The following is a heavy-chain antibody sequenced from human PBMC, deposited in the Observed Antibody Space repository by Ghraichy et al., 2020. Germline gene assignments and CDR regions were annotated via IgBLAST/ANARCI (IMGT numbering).Heavy chain of an antibody. CDR3: AMPLWGGYCFDY. Sequence: GSLRLSCAASGFIFSNYAMSWVRRAPGKGLEWVSAIRSNGGRTYYADSVKGRFVISRDNSKNTLYLQMNSLSVEDTAVYYCAMPLWGGYCFDYWGQGTLVTVSS. CDR1: GFIFSNYA. CDR2: IRSNGGRT. D-gene: IGHD6-19*01. J-gene: IGHJ4*02. V-gene: IGHV3-23*01.